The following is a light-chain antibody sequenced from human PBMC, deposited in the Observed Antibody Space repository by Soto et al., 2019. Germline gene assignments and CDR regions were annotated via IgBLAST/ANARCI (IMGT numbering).Light chain of an antibody. Sequence: EIVLTQSPGTLSLSPGERATLSCRASQSVSSSYLAWYQHKPGQAPRLLIYGASIRATGIPDRFSCSGSGTDFTLTISRLEPEDFAVYYCHQYGSSPLTFGGGTKVEIK. CDR1: QSVSSSY. CDR2: GAS. J-gene: IGKJ4*01. CDR3: HQYGSSPLT. V-gene: IGKV3-20*01.